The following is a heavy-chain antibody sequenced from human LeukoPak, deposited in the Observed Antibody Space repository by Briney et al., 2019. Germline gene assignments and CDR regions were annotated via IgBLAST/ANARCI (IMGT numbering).Heavy chain of an antibody. CDR2: VSGSGGST. D-gene: IGHD6-13*01. CDR1: GFTFSSYA. CDR3: AKAFSGSWPAYYFDY. Sequence: QPGGSLRLSCAASGFTFSSYAMSWVRQAPGKGPQSVSVVSGSGGSTYYADSVEGRFTISRDNSKNTVSLQMNSLRAEDTAVYYCAKAFSGSWPAYYFDYWGQGILVTVSS. J-gene: IGHJ4*02. V-gene: IGHV3-23*01.